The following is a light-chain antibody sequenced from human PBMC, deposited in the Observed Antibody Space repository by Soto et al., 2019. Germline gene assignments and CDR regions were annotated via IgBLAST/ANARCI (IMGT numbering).Light chain of an antibody. CDR1: QSVSNNY. CDR3: LQHNSYPPT. V-gene: IGKV3-20*01. CDR2: GAS. Sequence: IVVTQSPGTLSLSAGERATLSCRASQSVSNNYLAWYQQKPGQAPRLLIYGASNRATGIPDRFSGSGSGTEFTLTISSLQPEDFATYYCLQHNSYPPTFGQGTKVDIK. J-gene: IGKJ1*01.